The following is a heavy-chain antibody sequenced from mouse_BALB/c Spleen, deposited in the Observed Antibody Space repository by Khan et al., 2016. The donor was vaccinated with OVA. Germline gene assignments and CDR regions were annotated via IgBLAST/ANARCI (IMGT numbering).Heavy chain of an antibody. CDR1: GYSFSGYY. CDR2: VNPNNGGT. CDR3: AIYHGYFDV. V-gene: IGHV1-18*01. D-gene: IGHD1-1*01. Sequence: VQLQQSGPDLVKPGASVKISCKASGYSFSGYYIHWVKQSHGKSLEWIGRVNPNNGGTNYNQKFKGKAILTVDKSSNTAYMELRSLTSEDSAVYSCAIYHGYFDVWGAATTVTVSS. J-gene: IGHJ1*01.